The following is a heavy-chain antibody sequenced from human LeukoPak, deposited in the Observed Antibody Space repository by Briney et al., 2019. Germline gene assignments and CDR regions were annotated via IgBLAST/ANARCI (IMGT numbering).Heavy chain of an antibody. J-gene: IGHJ6*03. Sequence: NPSQTLSLTCTVSGGSISSGSYYWSWIRQPAGKGLEWIGRIYTSGSTNYNPSLKSRVTISADTSKNQFSLKLSSVTAADTAVYYCARGRTSDPSYYYYYYYMDVWGKGTTVTVSS. D-gene: IGHD1-7*01. CDR2: IYTSGST. CDR1: GGSISSGSYY. CDR3: ARGRTSDPSYYYYYYYMDV. V-gene: IGHV4-61*02.